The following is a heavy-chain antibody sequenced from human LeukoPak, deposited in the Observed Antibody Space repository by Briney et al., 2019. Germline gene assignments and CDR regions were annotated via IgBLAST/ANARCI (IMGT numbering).Heavy chain of an antibody. V-gene: IGHV4-34*01. Sequence: PSETLSLTCAVYGGSFSGYYCSWIRRPPGKGLEWIGEINHSGSTNYNPSLKSRVTISVDTSKNQFSLKLSSVTAADTAVYYCARRRYQLLFGYWGQGTLVTVSS. CDR2: INHSGST. D-gene: IGHD2-2*01. CDR3: ARRRYQLLFGY. J-gene: IGHJ4*02. CDR1: GGSFSGYY.